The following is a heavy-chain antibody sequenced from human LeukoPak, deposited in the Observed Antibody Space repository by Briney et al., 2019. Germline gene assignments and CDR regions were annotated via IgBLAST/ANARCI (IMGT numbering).Heavy chain of an antibody. CDR2: IYSGGST. V-gene: IGHV3-53*01. CDR3: ARDYTAMALGYFDY. J-gene: IGHJ4*02. Sequence: GGSLRLSCAASGFTVSSNYMSWVRQAPGKGLEWVSVIYSGGSTYYADSVKGRFTISRDNSKNTLYLQMNSLRAEDTAVYYCARDYTAMALGYFDYWGQGTLVTVSS. D-gene: IGHD5-18*01. CDR1: GFTVSSNY.